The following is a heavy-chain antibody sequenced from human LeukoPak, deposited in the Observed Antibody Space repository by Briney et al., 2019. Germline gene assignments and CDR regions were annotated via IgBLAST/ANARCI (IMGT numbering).Heavy chain of an antibody. V-gene: IGHV3-23*01. J-gene: IGHJ4*02. Sequence: GGSLRLTCVASGFIFRDYAMSWVRQAPAGRLEWVSSLRGDGETFYTDSVKGRFTLSRDHSRNTVYLQLSNLRVEDTAVYYCAKASWVSSADAVLWGQGTLVTVS. CDR1: GFIFRDYA. CDR3: AKASWVSSADAVL. D-gene: IGHD3-16*01. CDR2: LRGDGET.